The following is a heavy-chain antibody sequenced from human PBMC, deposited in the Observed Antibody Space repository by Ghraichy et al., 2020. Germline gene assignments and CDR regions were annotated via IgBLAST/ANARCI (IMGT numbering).Heavy chain of an antibody. J-gene: IGHJ4*02. V-gene: IGHV3-43*02. Sequence: GGSLRLSCAASGFSFDDYAMNWVRQAPGKGLEWVSLMSGDESTYYADSVKGRFTISRDNSKNSLYLQMNSLSTEDTALYYCAKDREKWLGGAYGYWGRGTLVTVSS. CDR3: AKDREKWLGGAYGY. CDR2: MSGDEST. CDR1: GFSFDDYA. D-gene: IGHD6-19*01.